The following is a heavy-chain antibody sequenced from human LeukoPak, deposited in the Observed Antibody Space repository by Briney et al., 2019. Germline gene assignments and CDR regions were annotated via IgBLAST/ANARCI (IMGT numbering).Heavy chain of an antibody. CDR3: AKAVGTSGYYYVGDY. D-gene: IGHD3-22*01. Sequence: ASVKVSCKASGYTFTSYYLHWVRQAPGQGLEWMGIINPTGGSTSYAQRFQGRVTMTRDTSTSTVYMELSSLRSEDTAVYYCAKAVGTSGYYYVGDYWGQGTLVTVSS. CDR2: INPTGGST. J-gene: IGHJ4*02. CDR1: GYTFTSYY. V-gene: IGHV1-46*01.